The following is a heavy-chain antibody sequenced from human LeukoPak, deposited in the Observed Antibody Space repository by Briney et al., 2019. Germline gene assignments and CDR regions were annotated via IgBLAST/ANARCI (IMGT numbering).Heavy chain of an antibody. D-gene: IGHD1-26*01. CDR3: ARDTKVVGATFYFDY. CDR1: GYSFIGYY. J-gene: IGHJ4*02. V-gene: IGHV1-2*02. CDR2: INPNSGGT. Sequence: ASVKVSCKASGYSFIGYYIHWVRQAPGQGLEWMGWINPNSGGTNYAQKFQGRVTMTRDTSISTAYMELSRLRSDDTAVYYCARDTKVVGATFYFDYWGQGTLVTVSS.